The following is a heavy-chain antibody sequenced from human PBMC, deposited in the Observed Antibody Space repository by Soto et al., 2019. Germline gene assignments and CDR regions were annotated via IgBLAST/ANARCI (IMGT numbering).Heavy chain of an antibody. V-gene: IGHV4-4*02. CDR1: GVSITSNNW. CDR2: IFYSGST. D-gene: IGHD2-15*01. Sequence: SETLSLTCAVSGVSITSNNWWSWVRQPPGKGLEWIGDIFYSGSTYYNPSLKSRVTISVDTSKNQFSLKLSSVTAADTAVYYCARVRYCSGGSCYPRFDPWGQGTLVTVSS. CDR3: ARVRYCSGGSCYPRFDP. J-gene: IGHJ5*02.